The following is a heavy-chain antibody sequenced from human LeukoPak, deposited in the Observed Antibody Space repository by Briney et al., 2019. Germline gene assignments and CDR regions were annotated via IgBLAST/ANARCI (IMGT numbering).Heavy chain of an antibody. CDR1: GRAISSYL. CDR2: IYYSRST. J-gene: IGHJ4*02. V-gene: IGHV4-59*08. Sequence: SDTLSLTCTVFGRAISSYLWSWFGQPPGKGQEWIGYIYYSRSTNYNPSLKSRVTISVDTSKNQFSLKLSSVTAADTAVYYCATYDSSGYKFDYWGQGTRVTVSS. CDR3: ATYDSSGYKFDY. D-gene: IGHD3-22*01.